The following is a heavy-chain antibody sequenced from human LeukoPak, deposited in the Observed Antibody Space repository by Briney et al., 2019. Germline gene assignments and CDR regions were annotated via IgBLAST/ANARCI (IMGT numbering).Heavy chain of an antibody. CDR3: AGHHPRNTVDF. CDR2: ISDIGSI. V-gene: IGHV4-59*08. J-gene: IGHJ4*02. CDR1: GGSISSYY. D-gene: IGHD2/OR15-2a*01. Sequence: SETLSLTCIVSGGSISSYYWSWIRQPPGKGLEWISYISDIGSINYNPSLKSRVTISLDTSKNQFSLKLSSVTAAETAVYYCAGHHPRNTVDFWGEGTLVTVSS.